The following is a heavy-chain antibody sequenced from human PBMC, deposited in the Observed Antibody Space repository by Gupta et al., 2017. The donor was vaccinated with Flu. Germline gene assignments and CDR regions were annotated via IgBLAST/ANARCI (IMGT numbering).Heavy chain of an antibody. CDR2: IISKNHGGTT. J-gene: IGHJ4*02. CDR3: TTDSPLTESQRGH. CDR1: AY. Sequence: AYMSWVRQVPGKGLEWVGRIISKNHGGTTNYAAPVKGRFSISRDDSKNMLFLQMTTLRSEDSALYDCTTDSPLTESQRGHWGRGTLVTVSS. V-gene: IGHV3-15*01.